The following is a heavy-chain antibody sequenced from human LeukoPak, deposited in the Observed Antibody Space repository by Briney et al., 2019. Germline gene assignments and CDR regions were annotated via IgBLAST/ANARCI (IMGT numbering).Heavy chain of an antibody. CDR1: GFTFTSSA. V-gene: IGHV1-58*01. Sequence: SVKVSCTASGFTFTSSAVQWVRQARGQRLEWIGWIVVGSGDTNSAQKFQERVTITRDMSTRTAYMELSSLRSEDTAVYYCGADSMPRGVFSYAFDIWGQGTMVTVSS. CDR3: GADSMPRGVFSYAFDI. D-gene: IGHD3-10*01. CDR2: IVVGSGDT. J-gene: IGHJ3*02.